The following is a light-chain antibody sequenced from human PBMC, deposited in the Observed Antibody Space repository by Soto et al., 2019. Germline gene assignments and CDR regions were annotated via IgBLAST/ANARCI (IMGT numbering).Light chain of an antibody. V-gene: IGLV2-14*03. CDR3: FSYTSSGTMI. CDR2: DVS. J-gene: IGLJ2*01. CDR1: SSDVGGYNY. Sequence: QSVLTQPASVYGSPGESITISCTGTSSDVGGYNYVSWYQQHPGKAPKLMIYDVSNRPSGVSNRLSGSKSGNTAALTISGLQAEDEADYYCFSYTSSGTMIFGGGTKVTVL.